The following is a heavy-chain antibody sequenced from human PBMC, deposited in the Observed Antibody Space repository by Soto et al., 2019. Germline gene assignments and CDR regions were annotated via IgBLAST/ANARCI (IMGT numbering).Heavy chain of an antibody. J-gene: IGHJ4*01. V-gene: IGHV3-48*02. CDR2: ISSSTSTM. CDR1: GFPFSSYS. Sequence: GGSLRLSCAASGFPFSSYSMNWVRQAPGKGLEWVSYISSSTSTMYYADSVKGRFTISRDNAKNSLYLQMNSLRDEDTAVYCCVRDHNLGIDGSNYNYFDYWGHGTLVTVSS. CDR3: VRDHNLGIDGSNYNYFDY. D-gene: IGHD5-12*01.